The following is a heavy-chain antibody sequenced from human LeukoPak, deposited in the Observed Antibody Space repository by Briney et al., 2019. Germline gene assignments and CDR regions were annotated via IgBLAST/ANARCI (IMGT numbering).Heavy chain of an antibody. CDR2: INHSGST. V-gene: IGHV4-34*01. CDR1: GGSFSGYY. Sequence: SETLSLTCAVYGGSFSGYYWSWIRQPPGKGLEWIGEINHSGSTNYNPSLKGRVTVSVDTSKSQFSLKLSSVTAADTAVYYCAAEWVDGSGSLPLYIDYWGQGTLLTVSS. J-gene: IGHJ4*01. D-gene: IGHD3-10*01. CDR3: AAEWVDGSGSLPLYIDY.